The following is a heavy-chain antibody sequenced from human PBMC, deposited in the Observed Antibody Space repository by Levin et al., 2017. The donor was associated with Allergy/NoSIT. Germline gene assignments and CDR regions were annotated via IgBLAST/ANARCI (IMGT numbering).Heavy chain of an antibody. Sequence: SETLSLTCSVSGGSISRNFHYWGWIRQPPGKGLEWIGTIHYSGTTHYTSSLKSRATMSVDTSENQFSLKLQSVTAADTATYYCANAYCGGDCYVADTFDIWGRGTWVTVSS. V-gene: IGHV4-39*01. J-gene: IGHJ3*02. CDR3: ANAYCGGDCYVADTFDI. D-gene: IGHD2-21*02. CDR1: GGSISRNFHY. CDR2: IHYSGTT.